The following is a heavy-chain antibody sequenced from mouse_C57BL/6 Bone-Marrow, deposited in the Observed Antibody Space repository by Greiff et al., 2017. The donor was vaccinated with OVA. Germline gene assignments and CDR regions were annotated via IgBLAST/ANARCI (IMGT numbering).Heavy chain of an antibody. V-gene: IGHV1-26*01. J-gene: IGHJ2*01. D-gene: IGHD2-4*01. CDR3: ARGGDYDY. Sequence: EVQLQQSGPELVKPGASVKISCKASGYTFTDYYMNWVKQSHGKSLEWIGDIIPNNGGTSYNQKFKGKATLTVDKSSSTAYMELRSLTTEDSAVYYCARGGDYDYWGTGTTLTVSS. CDR1: GYTFTDYY. CDR2: IIPNNGGT.